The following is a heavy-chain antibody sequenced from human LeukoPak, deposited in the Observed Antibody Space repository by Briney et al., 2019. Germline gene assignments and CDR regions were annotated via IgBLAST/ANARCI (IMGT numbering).Heavy chain of an antibody. V-gene: IGHV1-69*05. CDR1: GGTFSSYA. D-gene: IGHD3-22*01. J-gene: IGHJ2*01. CDR2: IIPIFGTA. CDR3: ASYDSSGYYRHDGYFDL. Sequence: ASVKVSCKASGGTFSSYAISWVRQAPGQGLEWMGRIIPIFGTANYAQRFQGRVTITTAESTSTAYMELSSLRSEDTAVYYCASYDSSGYYRHDGYFDLWGRGTLVTVSS.